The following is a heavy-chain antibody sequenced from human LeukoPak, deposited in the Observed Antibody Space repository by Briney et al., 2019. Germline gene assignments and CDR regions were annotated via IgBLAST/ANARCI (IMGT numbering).Heavy chain of an antibody. Sequence: PSETLSLTCTVSGGSISSYFWSWIRQPPGKGLEWIGYIYYSGSADYNPSLKSRVTISVDTSKNQFSLKLSSVTAADTAVYYCARSYGSGTYSLFDYWGQGTLVTVSS. D-gene: IGHD3-10*01. J-gene: IGHJ4*02. CDR1: GGSISSYF. CDR2: IYYSGSA. CDR3: ARSYGSGTYSLFDY. V-gene: IGHV4-59*01.